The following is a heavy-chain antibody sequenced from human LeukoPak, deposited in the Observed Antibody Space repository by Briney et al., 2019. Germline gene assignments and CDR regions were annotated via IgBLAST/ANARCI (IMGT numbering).Heavy chain of an antibody. CDR3: ARRYNWNDWPGSLGAFDI. CDR1: GGSVSRSSHF. Sequence: SETLSLTCNVSGGSVSRSSHFWAWIRQPPEKGLEWIGNIDFVGTTYYNPSFKSRVTISVDTSKNQFSLKLSSVTAADTAVYYCARRYNWNDWPGSLGAFDIWGQGTMVTVSS. V-gene: IGHV4-39*07. D-gene: IGHD1-20*01. CDR2: IDFVGTT. J-gene: IGHJ3*02.